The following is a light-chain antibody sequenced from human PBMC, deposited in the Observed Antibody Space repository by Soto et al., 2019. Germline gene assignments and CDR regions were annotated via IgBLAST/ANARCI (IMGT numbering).Light chain of an antibody. Sequence: EIVLTQSPATLSVSPGERATLSCRASQSVGSNLAWFQQKPGQAPRLLIYGASTRATGVPARFSGSGSGTDFTHTISSLQSEDFAVYYCQQYTNWPPITFGQGSRLEIK. CDR3: QQYTNWPPIT. V-gene: IGKV3-15*01. CDR1: QSVGSN. J-gene: IGKJ5*01. CDR2: GAS.